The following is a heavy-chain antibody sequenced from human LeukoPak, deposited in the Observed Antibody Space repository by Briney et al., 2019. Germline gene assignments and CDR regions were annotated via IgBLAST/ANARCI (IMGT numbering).Heavy chain of an antibody. V-gene: IGHV1-69*06. CDR1: GGTFSSYA. Sequence: ASVKVSCKASGGTFSSYAISWVRQAPGQGLEWMGGIIPIFGTANYAQKFQGRVTITADKSTSTAYMELSSLRSEDTAVYYRARDRSSSWYPFNAFDIWGQGTMVTVSS. D-gene: IGHD6-13*01. CDR2: IIPIFGTA. CDR3: ARDRSSSWYPFNAFDI. J-gene: IGHJ3*02.